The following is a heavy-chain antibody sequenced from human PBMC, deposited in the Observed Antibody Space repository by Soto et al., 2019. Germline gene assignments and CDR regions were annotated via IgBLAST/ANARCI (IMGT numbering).Heavy chain of an antibody. CDR2: ISYDGSNK. CDR1: GFTFSSYA. V-gene: IGHV3-30-3*01. J-gene: IGHJ6*02. D-gene: IGHD6-13*01. CDR3: ARELIAPNYYYGMDV. Sequence: PGGSLRLSCAASGFTFSSYAMHWVRQAPGKGLEWVAVISYDGSNKYYADSVKGRFTISRDNSKNTLYLQMNSLRAEDTAVYYCARELIAPNYYYGMDVGGQGPTVNV.